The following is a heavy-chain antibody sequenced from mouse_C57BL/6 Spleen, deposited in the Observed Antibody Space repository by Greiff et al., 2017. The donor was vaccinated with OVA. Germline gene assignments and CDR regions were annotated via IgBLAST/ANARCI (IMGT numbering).Heavy chain of an antibody. Sequence: QVQLQQSGAELVRPGASVKLSCKASGYTFTDYYINWVKQRPGQGLEWIARIYPGSGNTYYNEKFKGKATLTAEKSSSTAYMQLSSLTSEDSAVYFCARCPYYYGSAWFAYWGQGTLVTVSA. D-gene: IGHD1-1*01. J-gene: IGHJ3*01. CDR3: ARCPYYYGSAWFAY. CDR2: IYPGSGNT. CDR1: GYTFTDYY. V-gene: IGHV1-76*01.